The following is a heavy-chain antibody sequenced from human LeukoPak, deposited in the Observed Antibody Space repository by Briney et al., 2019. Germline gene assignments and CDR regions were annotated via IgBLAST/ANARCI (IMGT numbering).Heavy chain of an antibody. J-gene: IGHJ4*02. CDR1: GGTFSSYA. D-gene: IGHD1-1*01. V-gene: IGHV1-69*13. CDR2: IIPIFGTA. Sequence: ASVRVSCKASGGTFSSYAISWVRQAPGQGLEWMGGIIPIFGTANYAQKFQGRVTITADESTSTAYMELSSLRSEDTAVYYCARGASRYSVDYWGQGTLVTVSS. CDR3: ARGASRYSVDY.